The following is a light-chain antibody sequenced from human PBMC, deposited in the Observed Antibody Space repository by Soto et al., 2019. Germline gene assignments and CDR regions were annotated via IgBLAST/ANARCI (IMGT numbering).Light chain of an antibody. CDR2: EVS. V-gene: IGLV2-14*01. J-gene: IGLJ3*02. CDR3: SSYTSSSTHWV. Sequence: QSVLTQPASVSGSPGQSITISCTGTSIDVGGYNYVSWYQQHPGKAPKLMIYEVSKRPSGVSNRFSGSKSGNTASLTISGLQAEDEADYYCSSYTSSSTHWVFGGGTKQTVL. CDR1: SIDVGGYNY.